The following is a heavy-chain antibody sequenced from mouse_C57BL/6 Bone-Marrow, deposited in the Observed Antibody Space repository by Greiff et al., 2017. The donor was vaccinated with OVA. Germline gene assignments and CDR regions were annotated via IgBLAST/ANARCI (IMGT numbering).Heavy chain of an antibody. Sequence: EVQRVESGGGLVQPGGSMKLSCAASGFTFSDAWMDWVRQSPEKGLEWVAEIRNKANNHATYYAESVKGRFTISRDDSKSSVYLQMNSLRAEDTGIYYCTRGATVVATFPYWYFDVWGTGTTVTVSS. CDR3: TRGATVVATFPYWYFDV. D-gene: IGHD1-1*01. V-gene: IGHV6-6*01. CDR1: GFTFSDAW. CDR2: IRNKANNHAT. J-gene: IGHJ1*03.